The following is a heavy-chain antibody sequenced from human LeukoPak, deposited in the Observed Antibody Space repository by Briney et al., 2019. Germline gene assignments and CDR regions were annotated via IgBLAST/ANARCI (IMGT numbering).Heavy chain of an antibody. J-gene: IGHJ4*02. CDR2: ISYDGSNK. CDR3: ARDYSGGLDY. CDR1: GFTFSTHV. V-gene: IGHV3-30-3*01. D-gene: IGHD2-15*01. Sequence: GGSLRLSCAASGFTFSTHVMHWVRQAPGKGLEWVAIISYDGSNKYYGDSVEGRITISRDNSENTLFLQLNSLRAEDTAVYYCARDYSGGLDYWGQGTLVTVSS.